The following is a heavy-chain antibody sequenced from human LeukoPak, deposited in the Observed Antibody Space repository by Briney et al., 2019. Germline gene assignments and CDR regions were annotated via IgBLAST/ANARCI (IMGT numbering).Heavy chain of an antibody. CDR1: GFTFNSYA. Sequence: GGSLRLSCAASGFTFNSYAMSWVRQAPGKGLEWVSIISASGGSTYYADSVKGRFTISRDNSKNTLWLQMNSLRTEDTAVYYCARDPVRPGDSGAYFDYWGQGTLVTVSS. J-gene: IGHJ4*02. V-gene: IGHV3-23*01. D-gene: IGHD2-15*01. CDR2: ISASGGST. CDR3: ARDPVRPGDSGAYFDY.